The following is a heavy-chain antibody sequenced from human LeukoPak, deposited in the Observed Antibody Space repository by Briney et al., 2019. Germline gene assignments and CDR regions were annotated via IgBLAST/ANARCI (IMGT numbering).Heavy chain of an antibody. CDR1: GFTFSDYW. V-gene: IGHV3-11*01. Sequence: GGSLRLSCAASGFTFSDYWMTWIRQAPGKGLEWVSYISSSGSTIYYADSVKGRFTISRDDAKNSLYLQMNSLRAEDTAVYYCARPKSYYYDSSGYYVVWGQGTLVTVSS. CDR2: ISSSGSTI. CDR3: ARPKSYYYDSSGYYVV. D-gene: IGHD3-22*01. J-gene: IGHJ4*02.